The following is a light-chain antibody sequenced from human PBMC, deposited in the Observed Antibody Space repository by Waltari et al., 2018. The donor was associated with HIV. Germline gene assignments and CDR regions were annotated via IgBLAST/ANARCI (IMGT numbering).Light chain of an antibody. CDR2: DAS. CDR3: QQYASSPIT. V-gene: IGKV3D-20*01. Sequence: EIVLTQSLATLSLSPGESAPLPCGASQGVSSAYLAWYQQRPGLAPRLLIYDASTRATGIPDRFSGSGSGTDFTLTISRLEPEDFAVYFCQQYASSPITFGQGTRLEIK. CDR1: QGVSSAY. J-gene: IGKJ5*01.